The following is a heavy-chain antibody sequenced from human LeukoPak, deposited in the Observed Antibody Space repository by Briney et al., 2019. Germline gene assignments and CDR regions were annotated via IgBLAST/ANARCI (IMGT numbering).Heavy chain of an antibody. CDR1: GGSISSYY. V-gene: IGHV4-59*08. J-gene: IGHJ2*01. CDR3: ARLGSDYWYFDL. Sequence: SETLSLTCTVSGGSISSYYWSWIRQPPGKGLEWIGYIYYSGSTNYNPSLKSRVTISVDTSKNQFSLKLSSVTAADTAVYYCARLGSDYWYFDLWGRGTLVTVSS. CDR2: IYYSGST. D-gene: IGHD3-10*01.